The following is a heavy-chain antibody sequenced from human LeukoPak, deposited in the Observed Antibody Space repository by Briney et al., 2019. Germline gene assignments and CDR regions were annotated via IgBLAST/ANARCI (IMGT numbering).Heavy chain of an antibody. V-gene: IGHV1-2*02. Sequence: ASVKVSCKASGYTFTGYYMHWVRQAPGQGLEWMGWINPNSGGTNYAQKFQGRATMTRDTSISTAYMELSRLRSDDTAVYYCARSVVGATWVDYWGQGTLVTVSS. J-gene: IGHJ4*02. CDR1: GYTFTGYY. CDR3: ARSVVGATWVDY. CDR2: INPNSGGT. D-gene: IGHD1-26*01.